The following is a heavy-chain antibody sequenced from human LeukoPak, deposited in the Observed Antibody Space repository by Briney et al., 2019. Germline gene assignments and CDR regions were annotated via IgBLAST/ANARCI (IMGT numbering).Heavy chain of an antibody. CDR1: GYALTELS. D-gene: IGHD3-10*01. CDR3: ATYGSGSYYYFDY. Sequence: GASVKVSCKVSGYALTELSMHWVRQAPGKGLEWMGGFDPEDGETIYAQKFQGRVTMTEDTSTDTAYMELSSLRSEDTAVYYCATYGSGSYYYFDYWGQGTLVTVSS. J-gene: IGHJ4*02. V-gene: IGHV1-24*01. CDR2: FDPEDGET.